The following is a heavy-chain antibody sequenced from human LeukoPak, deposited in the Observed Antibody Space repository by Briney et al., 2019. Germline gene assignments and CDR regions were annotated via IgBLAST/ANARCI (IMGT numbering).Heavy chain of an antibody. J-gene: IGHJ4*02. D-gene: IGHD3-22*01. Sequence: GGSLRLSCAASGFTVSTNYMNWVRQAPGKGLEWVSVLYSGGSTYYADSVKGRFTISRDNSKNTLYLQMNSLRAEDTAVYYCARGHYYYDSSGYYGRNYFDSWGQGTLVTVSS. CDR2: LYSGGST. CDR3: ARGHYYYDSSGYYGRNYFDS. CDR1: GFTVSTNY. V-gene: IGHV3-66*02.